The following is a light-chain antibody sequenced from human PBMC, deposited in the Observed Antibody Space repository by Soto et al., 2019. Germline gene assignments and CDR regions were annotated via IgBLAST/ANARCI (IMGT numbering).Light chain of an antibody. CDR3: QSYDSSLTVL. CDR2: GNN. Sequence: QAVVTQSPSVSGAPGQRVTISCTGSSSNIGAGYDVHWYQQLPGTAPRVLIYGNNNRPSGVPDRFSASKSGTSASLAITGLQAEDEADYYCQSYDSSLTVLFGGGTKLTVL. CDR1: SSNIGAGYD. J-gene: IGLJ2*01. V-gene: IGLV1-40*01.